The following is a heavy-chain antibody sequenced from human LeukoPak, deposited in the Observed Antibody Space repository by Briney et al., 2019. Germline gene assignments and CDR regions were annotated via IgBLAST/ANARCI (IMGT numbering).Heavy chain of an antibody. CDR1: GYTFTSYG. Sequence: ASVKVSCKASGYTFTSYGISWVRQAPGQGLEWMGWISAYNGNTNYAQKLQGRVTMTTDTSTSTAYMELRSLRSDDTAVYYCARVKRPSRLTGSAGGIDYWGQGTLVTVSS. CDR2: ISAYNGNT. D-gene: IGHD1-26*01. V-gene: IGHV1-18*01. J-gene: IGHJ4*02. CDR3: ARVKRPSRLTGSAGGIDY.